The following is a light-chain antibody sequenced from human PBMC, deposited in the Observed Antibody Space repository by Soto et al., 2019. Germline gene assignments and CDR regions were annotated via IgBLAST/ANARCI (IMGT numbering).Light chain of an antibody. CDR3: QQYGRT. CDR1: QSISSSY. Sequence: EIVLTQSPGTLSLSLGERATLSCRASQSISSSYLAWYQQKPGQAPRLLIYGASSRATGIPDRFSGSGSGTDLTLTISRLEPEDFAVYYCQQYGRTFGQGTKVEIK. J-gene: IGKJ1*01. V-gene: IGKV3-20*01. CDR2: GAS.